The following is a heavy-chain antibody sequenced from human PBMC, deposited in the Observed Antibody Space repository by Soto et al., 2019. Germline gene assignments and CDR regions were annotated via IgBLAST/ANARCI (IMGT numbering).Heavy chain of an antibody. CDR1: GFTFSSYA. V-gene: IGHV3-30-3*01. Sequence: GTSLRRSCAASGFTFSSYAMHWVRQAPGKGLGWVAVISYDGSNNYYADSVKGRFTISRDNSKNTLYLQMNSLRAEDTAVYYCARDRASRYSSSWYEKNYYYYGMDVWGQGTTVTFSS. CDR3: ARDRASRYSSSWYEKNYYYYGMDV. D-gene: IGHD6-13*01. J-gene: IGHJ6*02. CDR2: ISYDGSNN.